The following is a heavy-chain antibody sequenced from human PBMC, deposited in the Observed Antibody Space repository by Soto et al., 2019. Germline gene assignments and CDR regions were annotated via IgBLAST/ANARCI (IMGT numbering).Heavy chain of an antibody. CDR3: ARGRTRSSCYDY. CDR1: GFTFSTDD. Sequence: EVQLVESGGGLVQPGGSLRLSCAASGFTFSTDDMHWVRQATGKGLEWVAAISTTGGTHYPDSGKGRFTISRDNAKNSLYLQMNSLRDGDTAVYYCARGRTRSSCYDYGGEGTLVTVSP. V-gene: IGHV3-13*01. D-gene: IGHD2-15*01. CDR2: ISTTGGT. J-gene: IGHJ4*02.